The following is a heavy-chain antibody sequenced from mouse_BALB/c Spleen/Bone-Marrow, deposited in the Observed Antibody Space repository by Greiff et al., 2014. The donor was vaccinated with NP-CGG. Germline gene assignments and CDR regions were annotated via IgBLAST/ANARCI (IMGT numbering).Heavy chain of an antibody. J-gene: IGHJ4*01. Sequence: QVQLKESGAELVRPGSSVKISCKSSGYPFSNYWMSWMKQRPGQGLEWIGQIYPGDGDTNYNGKFKGKATLTADKSSSTAYMQLSSLTSEDSAVYFCASRGDYSYAMDYWGQGTSVTVSS. CDR1: GYPFSNYW. CDR2: IYPGDGDT. CDR3: ASRGDYSYAMDY. D-gene: IGHD1-1*01. V-gene: IGHV1-80*01.